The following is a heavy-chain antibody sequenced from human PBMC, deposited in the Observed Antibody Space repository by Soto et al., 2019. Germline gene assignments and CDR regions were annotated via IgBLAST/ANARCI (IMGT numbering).Heavy chain of an antibody. CDR3: ALWGFRDGNNSKYNYSGMDV. CDR1: GGTFNRYT. J-gene: IGHJ6*02. CDR2: IIPIFGTA. D-gene: IGHD1-1*01. Sequence: VQLVPSGAEVKKPGSSVKLSCKASGGTFNRYTISWVRQAPGQGLEWMGGIIPIFGTANYAQKFQGRVAIIADESTSAAYMELRSLRSEDTAVYYCALWGFRDGNNSKYNYSGMDVWGQGTTVTVSS. V-gene: IGHV1-69*01.